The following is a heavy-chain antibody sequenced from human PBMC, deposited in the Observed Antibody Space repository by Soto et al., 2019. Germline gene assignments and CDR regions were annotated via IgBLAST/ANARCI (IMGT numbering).Heavy chain of an antibody. V-gene: IGHV1-18*01. CDR3: ARGRYGDY. D-gene: IGHD1-1*01. J-gene: IGHJ4*02. CDR1: GYTFTSYG. CDR2: ISARNGNT. Sequence: QVHLVQSGAEVKKPGASVKVSCKASGYTFTSYGITWVRQAPGQGLEWMGWISARNGNTDYAQKLQGRVIVTRDTSTSTAYMELRSLISDGSAVYYCARGRYGDYWGQGALVTVSS.